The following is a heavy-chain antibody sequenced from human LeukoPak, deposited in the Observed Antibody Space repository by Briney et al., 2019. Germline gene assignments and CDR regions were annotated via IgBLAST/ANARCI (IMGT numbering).Heavy chain of an antibody. J-gene: IGHJ6*03. CDR2: ITSSGTTT. CDR3: ARPLKGVANIYYYYYMDV. D-gene: IGHD3-3*01. CDR1: GFSFSDSY. V-gene: IGHV3-11*04. Sequence: GGSLRLSCSASGFSFSDSYMSWFRLSPEKGLEWIAYITSSGTTTEYADSVKGRFTISRDNAKNSLYLQMNSLRAEDTAVYYCARPLKGVANIYYYYYMDVWGKGTTVTVSS.